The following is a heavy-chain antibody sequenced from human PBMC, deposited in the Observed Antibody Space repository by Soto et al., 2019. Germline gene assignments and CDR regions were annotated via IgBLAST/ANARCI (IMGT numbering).Heavy chain of an antibody. J-gene: IGHJ2*01. V-gene: IGHV1-18*04. CDR1: GYTFTSYG. CDR3: ARSGYSSGWYHWYFDL. Sequence: ASVKVSCKASGYTFTSYGISWVRQAPGQGLEWMGWISAYNGNTKYSQNFQGRVTITRDTSASTAYMELSSLRSDDTAVFYCARSGYSSGWYHWYFDLWGRGTLVTVSS. CDR2: ISAYNGNT. D-gene: IGHD6-19*01.